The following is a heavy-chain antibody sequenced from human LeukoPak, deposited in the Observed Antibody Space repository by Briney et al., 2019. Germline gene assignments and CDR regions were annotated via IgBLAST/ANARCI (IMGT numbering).Heavy chain of an antibody. CDR3: AKGTWDTAMVPDY. Sequence: GGSLRLSCAASGFTFSSYGMHWLRQAPGKGLEWVAVIWYDGSNKYYADSVKGRFTISRDNSKNTLYLQMNSLRAEDTAVYYCAKGTWDTAMVPDYWGQGTLVTVSS. J-gene: IGHJ4*02. CDR1: GFTFSSYG. D-gene: IGHD5-18*01. CDR2: IWYDGSNK. V-gene: IGHV3-33*06.